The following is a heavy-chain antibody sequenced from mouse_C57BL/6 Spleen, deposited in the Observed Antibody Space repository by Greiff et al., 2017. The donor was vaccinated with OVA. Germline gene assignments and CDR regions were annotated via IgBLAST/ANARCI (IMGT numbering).Heavy chain of an antibody. CDR3: ARYGYFLYAMDY. CDR2: INPSSGYT. Sequence: QVQLQQSGAELAKPGASVKLSCKASGYTFTSYWMHWVKQRPGQGLEWIGYINPSSGYTKYNQKFKDKATSTADKSSSTAYMQLSSLTYEDSAVYYCARYGYFLYAMDYWGQGTSVTVSS. V-gene: IGHV1-7*01. J-gene: IGHJ4*01. D-gene: IGHD2-2*01. CDR1: GYTFTSYW.